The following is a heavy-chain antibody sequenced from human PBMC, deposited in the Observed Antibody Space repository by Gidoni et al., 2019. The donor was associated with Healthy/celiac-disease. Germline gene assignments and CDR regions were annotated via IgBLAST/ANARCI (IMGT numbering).Heavy chain of an antibody. D-gene: IGHD5-18*01. CDR1: GFTFNNYG. J-gene: IGHJ4*02. CDR2: ISYDGSNK. V-gene: IGHV3-30*18. CDR3: AKERGDELWNDY. Sequence: QVQLVESGGGVVQPGRSLRLSCAASGFTFNNYGMHWVRQAPGKGLEWVAVISYDGSNKYYADPVRGRFTISRDNSKNTLYLQMNSLRPEDTAVYYCAKERGDELWNDYWGQGTLVTVSS.